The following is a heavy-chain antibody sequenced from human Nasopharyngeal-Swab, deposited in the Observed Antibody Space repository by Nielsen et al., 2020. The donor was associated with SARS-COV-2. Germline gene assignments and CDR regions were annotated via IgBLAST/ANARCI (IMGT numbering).Heavy chain of an antibody. J-gene: IGHJ4*02. Sequence: WIRQPPGKGLVWVSRINSDGSSTSYADSVKGRFTISRDNAKNTLYLQMNSLRAEDTAVYYCASGRDYSHRDFDYWGQGTLVTVSS. CDR2: INSDGSST. V-gene: IGHV3-74*01. CDR3: ASGRDYSHRDFDY. D-gene: IGHD4-11*01.